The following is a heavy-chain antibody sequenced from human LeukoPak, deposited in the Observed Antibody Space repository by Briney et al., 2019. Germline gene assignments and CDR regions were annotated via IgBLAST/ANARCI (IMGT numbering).Heavy chain of an antibody. D-gene: IGHD3-3*01. V-gene: IGHV4-34*01. CDR3: ARDANPYYDFWSGYQSYYYYGMDV. CDR2: INHSGST. Sequence: SETLSLTCAVYGGSFSGYYWSWIRQPPGKGLEWIGEINHSGSTNYNPSLKSRVTISVDTSKNQFSLKLSSVTAADTAVYYCARDANPYYDFWSGYQSYYYYGMDVWGQGTTVTVSS. CDR1: GGSFSGYY. J-gene: IGHJ6*02.